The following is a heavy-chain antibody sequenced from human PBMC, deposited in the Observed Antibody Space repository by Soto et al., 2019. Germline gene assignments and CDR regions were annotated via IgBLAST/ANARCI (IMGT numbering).Heavy chain of an antibody. CDR1: GGTVSMYA. J-gene: IGHJ4*02. CDR2: IIPMFGTA. D-gene: IGHD6-13*01. V-gene: IGHV1-69*06. Sequence: SVKVSCKGSGGTVSMYAISWVRQAPGQGREWMGGIIPMFGTANYAQKFQGRVTITADKSTSTAYMELSSLRSEDTAVYYCAEAKSEGIAEVGDFNHCDKGTVVNDPS. CDR3: AEAKSEGIAEVGDFNH.